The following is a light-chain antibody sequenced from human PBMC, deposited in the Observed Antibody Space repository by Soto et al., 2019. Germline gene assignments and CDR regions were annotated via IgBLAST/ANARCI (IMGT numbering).Light chain of an antibody. CDR1: SSDVGGYNH. CDR3: SSYTGSNSQ. Sequence: QSALTQPASVSGSPGQSITISCTGTSSDVGGYNHVSWYQQHPGKAPKLMIYEVSNRPSGVSNRFSGSKSGNTAFLNISGLQAEDEADYYCSSYTGSNSQFGGGTKLTVL. J-gene: IGLJ2*01. V-gene: IGLV2-14*01. CDR2: EVS.